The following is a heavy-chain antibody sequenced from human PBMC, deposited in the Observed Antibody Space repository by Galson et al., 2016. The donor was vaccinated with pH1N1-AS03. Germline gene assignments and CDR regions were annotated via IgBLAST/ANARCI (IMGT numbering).Heavy chain of an antibody. V-gene: IGHV3-53*01. J-gene: IGHJ4*02. Sequence: SLRLSCAASGLTVSNNYMSWVRHPPGKGLEWVSTIYNAGSTYYADSVKGRFTISRDNSKNTLYLQMNSLRAEDTAFYYCVRNDYENVDLQGFYFDYWGQGTLVTVSS. CDR2: IYNAGST. CDR3: VRNDYENVDLQGFYFDY. D-gene: IGHD4/OR15-4a*01. CDR1: GLTVSNNY.